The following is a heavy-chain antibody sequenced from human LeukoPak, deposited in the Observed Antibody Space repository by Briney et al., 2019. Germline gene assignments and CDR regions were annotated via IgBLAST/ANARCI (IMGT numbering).Heavy chain of an antibody. CDR3: AKDFLGNVPDVSDI. Sequence: PGGSLRLSCTASGFTFSTFAMGWVRQAPGKGLQWVSGISGSGDTTYYADSVKGRFAISRDNSENTLYLQMNRLRDEDTAVYHWAKDFLGNVPDVSDIWGQGPMVTVSS. D-gene: IGHD7-27*01. CDR1: GFTFSTFA. J-gene: IGHJ3*02. V-gene: IGHV3-23*01. CDR2: ISGSGDTT.